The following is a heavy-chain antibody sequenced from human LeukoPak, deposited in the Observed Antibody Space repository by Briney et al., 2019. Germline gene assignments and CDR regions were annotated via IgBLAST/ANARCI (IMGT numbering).Heavy chain of an antibody. Sequence: ASVKVSCKASGYTFSTYYIHWVRQAPGQGLEWVGVINPSGGTTTYAQKFQGRVTMTRDTSTSTVYMELSSLRSEDTAVYYCAGGTTNTKGAFDMWGQGTMVTVSS. CDR3: AGGTTNTKGAFDM. J-gene: IGHJ3*02. CDR2: INPSGGTT. CDR1: GYTFSTYY. V-gene: IGHV1-46*01. D-gene: IGHD2-8*01.